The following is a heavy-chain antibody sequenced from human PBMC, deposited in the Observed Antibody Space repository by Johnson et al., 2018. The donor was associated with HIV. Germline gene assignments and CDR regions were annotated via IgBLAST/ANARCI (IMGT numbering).Heavy chain of an antibody. V-gene: IGHV3-30*04. CDR3: ARGGYYYDSYDAFDI. D-gene: IGHD3-22*01. CDR1: GFTFSTYD. CDR2: ISYDGSNK. J-gene: IGHJ3*02. Sequence: QVQLVESGGGVVQPGRSLRLSCAASGFTFSTYDMHWVRQAPGKGLEWVAVISYDGSNKYYADSVKGRFTISRDNSKNTLYLQMNSLRAEDTAVYYCARGGYYYDSYDAFDIWGQGTMVTVSS.